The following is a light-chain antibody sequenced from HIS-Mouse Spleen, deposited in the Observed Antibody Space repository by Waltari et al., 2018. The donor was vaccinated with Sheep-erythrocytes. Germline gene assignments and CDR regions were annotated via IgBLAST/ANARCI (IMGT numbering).Light chain of an antibody. J-gene: IGLJ2*01. V-gene: IGLV2-11*01. Sequence: QSALTQPRSVSGSPGQSVTISCTGTSSDVGGYNYVSGYQQHPGKAPKLMIYDVSKRPSGVPDRFSGSKSGNTASLTISGLQAEDEVDYYCCSYAGSYTLVFGGGTKLTVL. CDR2: DVS. CDR3: CSYAGSYTLV. CDR1: SSDVGGYNY.